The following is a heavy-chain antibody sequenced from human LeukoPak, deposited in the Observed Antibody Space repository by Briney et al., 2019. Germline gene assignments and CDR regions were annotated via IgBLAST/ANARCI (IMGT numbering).Heavy chain of an antibody. V-gene: IGHV3-53*01. CDR1: GFTVSSNY. J-gene: IGHJ4*02. CDR3: AREAVTRNYFDY. D-gene: IGHD4-17*01. Sequence: GGSLRLSCAASGFTVSSNYMSWVRQAPGKGLEWVSIIFSGGSTYYADSVKGRFTISRDNSKNTLYLKMNSLRAEDTAVYYCAREAVTRNYFDYWGQGTLVTVSS. CDR2: IFSGGST.